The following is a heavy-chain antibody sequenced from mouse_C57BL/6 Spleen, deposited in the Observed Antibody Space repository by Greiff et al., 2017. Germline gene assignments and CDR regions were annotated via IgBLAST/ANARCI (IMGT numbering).Heavy chain of an antibody. CDR2: IYPRSGNT. CDR3: ARRGTTVVDYFDY. V-gene: IGHV1-81*01. D-gene: IGHD1-1*01. Sequence: VQLVESGAELARPGASVKLSCTASGYTFTSYGISWVKQRTGQGLEWIGEIYPRSGNTYYNEKFKGKATLTADKSSSTAYMELRSLTSEDSAVYFCARRGTTVVDYFDYWGQGTTLTVSS. CDR1: GYTFTSYG. J-gene: IGHJ2*01.